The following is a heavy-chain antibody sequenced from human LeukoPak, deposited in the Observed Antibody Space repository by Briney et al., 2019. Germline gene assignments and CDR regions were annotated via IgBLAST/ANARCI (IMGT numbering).Heavy chain of an antibody. V-gene: IGHV3-64*01. J-gene: IGHJ4*02. CDR3: ANRGYSSSWYSFDY. CDR2: MSSNGGGT. Sequence: GGSLRLSCAASGFTFSSYAMHWVRQAPGKGLEYVSAMSSNGGGTSYANSVKGRFTIFRDNSKNTLYLQMNSLRAEDTAVYYCANRGYSSSWYSFDYWGQGNLVTVS. CDR1: GFTFSSYA. D-gene: IGHD6-13*01.